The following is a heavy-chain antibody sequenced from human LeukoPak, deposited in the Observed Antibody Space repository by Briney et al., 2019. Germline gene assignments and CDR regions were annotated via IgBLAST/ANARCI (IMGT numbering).Heavy chain of an antibody. CDR3: ASDDY. CDR2: IYSGGTI. CDR1: GGFLSSSSYH. J-gene: IGHJ4*02. V-gene: IGHV4-39*01. Sequence: PSETLSLTCTASGGFLSSSSYHWGWVRQPPGKGLECIGSIYSGGTIYYNPFLQSRVLISVDTSKNQFSLNLNSVTAADTAVYYCASDDYWGQGALVTVSS.